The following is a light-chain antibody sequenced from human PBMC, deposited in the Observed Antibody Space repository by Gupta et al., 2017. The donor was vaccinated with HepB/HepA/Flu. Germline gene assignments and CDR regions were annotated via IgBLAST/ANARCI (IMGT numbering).Light chain of an antibody. V-gene: IGKV1-39*01. Sequence: DIQMTQSPSSLSASVGDRVTITCRASQSISSYLNWYQQKPGKAPKLLIYAASSLQSGVPSRFSGSGSGTDFIITISSLQPEDCATYYCQQSYSTPLTFGGGTKVEIK. CDR2: AAS. CDR3: QQSYSTPLT. J-gene: IGKJ4*01. CDR1: QSISSY.